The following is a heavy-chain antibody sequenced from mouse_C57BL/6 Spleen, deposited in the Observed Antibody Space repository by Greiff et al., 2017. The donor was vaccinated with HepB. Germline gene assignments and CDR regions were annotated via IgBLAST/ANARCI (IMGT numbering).Heavy chain of an antibody. Sequence: EVQLQQSGPELVKPGASVKISCKASGYSFTDYNMNWVKQSNGKSLEWIGVINPNYGTTSYNQKFKGKATLTVDQSSSTAYMQLNSLTSEDSAVYYGARSDYGSSRGYAMDYWGQGTSVTVSS. CDR2: INPNYGTT. CDR1: GYSFTDYN. CDR3: ARSDYGSSRGYAMDY. V-gene: IGHV1-39*01. J-gene: IGHJ4*01. D-gene: IGHD1-1*01.